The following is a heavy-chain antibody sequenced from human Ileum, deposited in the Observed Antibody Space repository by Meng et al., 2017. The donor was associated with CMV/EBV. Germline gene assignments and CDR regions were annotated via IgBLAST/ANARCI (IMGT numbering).Heavy chain of an antibody. J-gene: IGHJ4*02. CDR1: GFIFSDYY. V-gene: IGHV3-11*04. D-gene: IGHD4-17*01. CDR3: ARESSGDYGDFGYFDH. CDR2: ISTNGNIK. Sequence: SGFIFSDYYRSWVRQAPGKGLEWISYISTNGNIKKYVDSVKGRSTISRDNAKNSLFLQIDSLSAEDTAVYYCARESSGDYGDFGYFDHWGQGALVTVSS.